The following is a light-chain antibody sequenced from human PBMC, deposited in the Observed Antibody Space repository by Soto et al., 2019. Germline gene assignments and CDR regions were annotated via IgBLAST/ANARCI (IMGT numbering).Light chain of an antibody. CDR1: QGISTY. V-gene: IGKV1-9*01. CDR3: QQHNSYPRT. J-gene: IGKJ2*01. CDR2: VAS. Sequence: DIQLTQSPAFLSASVGDRVTIRCRASQGISTYLAWYQQKPGNAPKLLIHVASTLQRGVPSRFSGSGSGTEFTLTISSLQPEDFATYYCQQHNSYPRTFGQVTQL.